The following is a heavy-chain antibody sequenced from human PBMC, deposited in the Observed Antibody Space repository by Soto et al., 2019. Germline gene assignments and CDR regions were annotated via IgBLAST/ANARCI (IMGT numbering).Heavy chain of an antibody. CDR1: GYIFVNYG. CDR2: ISPYTGNT. Sequence: QVQLVQSGDEVKKPGASVKVSCKASGYIFVNYGIAWVRQAPGQGLEWMGWISPYTGNTHSATKVQGRLTMTTDTSTSTAYMDLASLTSDDMAVYYCVMVDNYVTPTPQDVWGQGTTVTVSS. V-gene: IGHV1-18*03. CDR3: VMVDNYVTPTPQDV. J-gene: IGHJ6*02. D-gene: IGHD3-16*01.